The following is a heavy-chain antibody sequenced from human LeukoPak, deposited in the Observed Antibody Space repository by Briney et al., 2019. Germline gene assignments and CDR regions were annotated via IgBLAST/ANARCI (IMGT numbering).Heavy chain of an antibody. CDR1: GFNFHNLA. D-gene: IGHD5-24*01. V-gene: IGHV3-30*04. CDR2: ISNDERNK. Sequence: GGSLRLSCEASGFNFHNLAMHWVRQAPGKGLEWVAVISNDERNKYYTDSVKGRFTISRDNSKSTVYLQMNSLRPEDTAVYYCARPSPPGDGYNPCDYWGPGALVIVSS. J-gene: IGHJ4*02. CDR3: ARPSPPGDGYNPCDY.